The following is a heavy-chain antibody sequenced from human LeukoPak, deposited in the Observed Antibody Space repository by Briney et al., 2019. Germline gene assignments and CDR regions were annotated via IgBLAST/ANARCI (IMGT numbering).Heavy chain of an antibody. Sequence: PGGSLRLSCVASGFTFSSYWMSWVRQAPGKGLEWVAVISYDGSNKYYADSVKGRFTISRDNSKNTLYLQMNSLRAEDTAVYYCARDRGVVVYYYYMDVWGKGTTVTVSS. CDR3: ARDRGVVVYYYYMDV. V-gene: IGHV3-30-3*01. D-gene: IGHD2-2*01. J-gene: IGHJ6*03. CDR2: ISYDGSNK. CDR1: GFTFSSYW.